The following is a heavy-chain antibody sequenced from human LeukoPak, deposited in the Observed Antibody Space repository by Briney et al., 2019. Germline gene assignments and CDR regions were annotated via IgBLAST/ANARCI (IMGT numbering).Heavy chain of an antibody. CDR3: ARGLGNNNFWSGLGY. CDR2: IYYSGST. D-gene: IGHD3-3*01. Sequence: PSETLSLNCAGYGGSFNSYYWSWIGQPPGKGLEWVGYIYYSGSTNYNPSLKSRVTISVDTSKNQFSLKLSSVTAADTALYYCARGLGNNNFWSGLGYWGQGTLVTVSS. V-gene: IGHV4-59*01. J-gene: IGHJ4*02. CDR1: GGSFNSYY.